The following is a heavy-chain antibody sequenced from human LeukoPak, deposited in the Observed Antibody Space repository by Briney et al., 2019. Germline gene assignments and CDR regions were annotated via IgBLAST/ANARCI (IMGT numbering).Heavy chain of an antibody. CDR1: GGSISNYF. V-gene: IGHV4-59*08. D-gene: IGHD4-17*01. CDR3: ARLSPLYGDYGVFGY. CDR2: IYYSGRS. J-gene: IGHJ4*02. Sequence: SPETLSLTCTVSGGSISNYFWSWIRQPPGKGLEWIGYIYYSGRSNYSPSLKSRVTISVDTSKNQFSLKLSSVTAADTAVYYCARLSPLYGDYGVFGYWGQGTLVTVSS.